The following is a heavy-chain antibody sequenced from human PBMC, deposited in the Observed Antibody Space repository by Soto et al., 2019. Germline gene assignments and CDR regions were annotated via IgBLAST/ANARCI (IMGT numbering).Heavy chain of an antibody. J-gene: IGHJ3*02. CDR3: ARDSGRYCSSTSCHGGAFDI. CDR2: ISSSSSTT. CDR1: GFTFCSYS. Sequence: GGSLSLSCAASGFTFCSYSLNWVRQAPGKGLEWVSYISSSSSTTYYADSVKGRFTISRDNAKNSLYLQMNSLRAEDTAVYYCARDSGRYCSSTSCHGGAFDIWGQGTMVTVSS. D-gene: IGHD2-2*01. V-gene: IGHV3-48*01.